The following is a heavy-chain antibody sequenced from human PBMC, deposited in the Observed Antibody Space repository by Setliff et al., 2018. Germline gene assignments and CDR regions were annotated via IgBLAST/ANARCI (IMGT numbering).Heavy chain of an antibody. CDR3: TKDLKKWLQFGWYFDR. CDR2: INPNSGGT. J-gene: IGHJ2*01. Sequence: GASVKVSCKASGYNFTGYYMYWVRQAPGQGLEWMGWINPNSGGTNYAQKFQGRVSMTRDTSISTAFLELNGLRSDDTAVYYCTKDLKKWLQFGWYFDRWGRGTLVTVAS. D-gene: IGHD5-12*01. CDR1: GYNFTGYY. V-gene: IGHV1-2*02.